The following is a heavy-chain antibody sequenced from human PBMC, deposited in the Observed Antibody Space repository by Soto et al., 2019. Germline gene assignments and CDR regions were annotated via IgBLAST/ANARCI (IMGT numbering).Heavy chain of an antibody. CDR1: GFTFSSYG. D-gene: IGHD4-4*01. CDR3: AKDGWLQFYYYYGMDV. V-gene: IGHV3-30*18. J-gene: IGHJ6*02. Sequence: PGGSLRLSCAASGFTFSSYGMHWVRQAPGKGLEWVAVISYDGSNKYYADSVKGRFTISRDNSKNTLYLQMNSLRAEDTAVYYCAKDGWLQFYYYYGMDVWGQGTTVTVSS. CDR2: ISYDGSNK.